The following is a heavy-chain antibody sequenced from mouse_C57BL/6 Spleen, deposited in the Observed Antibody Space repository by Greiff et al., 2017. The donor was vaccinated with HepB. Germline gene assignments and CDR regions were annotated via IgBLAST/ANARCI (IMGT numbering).Heavy chain of an antibody. CDR2: IDPSDSET. J-gene: IGHJ1*03. CDR3: ARSPHYYGSSYWYFDV. CDR1: GYTFTSYW. D-gene: IGHD1-1*01. Sequence: QVQLQQPGAELVRPGSSVKLSCKASGYTFTSYWMHWVKQRPIQGLEWIGNIDPSDSETHYIQKFKDKATLTVDKSSSTAYMQLSSLTSEDSAVYYCARSPHYYGSSYWYFDVWGTGTTVTVSS. V-gene: IGHV1-52*01.